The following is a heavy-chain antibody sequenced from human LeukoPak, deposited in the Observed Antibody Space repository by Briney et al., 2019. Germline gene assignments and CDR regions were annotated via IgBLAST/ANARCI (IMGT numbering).Heavy chain of an antibody. V-gene: IGHV1-69*05. J-gene: IGHJ6*02. CDR3: ASARRLRAAAVNYYYGMDV. Sequence: GASVKVSCKASGGTFSSYAISWVRQAPGQGLEWMGGIIPIFGTANYAQKFQDRVTITRDTSASTAYMELSSLRSEDTAVYYCASARRLRAAAVNYYYGMDVWGQGTTVTVSS. CDR2: IIPIFGTA. CDR1: GGTFSSYA. D-gene: IGHD6-13*01.